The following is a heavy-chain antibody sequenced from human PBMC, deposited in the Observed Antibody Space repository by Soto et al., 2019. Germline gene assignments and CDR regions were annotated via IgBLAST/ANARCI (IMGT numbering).Heavy chain of an antibody. CDR1: GDSVSSNSAA. CDR3: ARDYYGSGSYRSLLYYFDY. Sequence: SPTLSLTCAISGDSVSSNSAAWNWIRQSPSRGLEWLGRTYYRSKWYNDYAVSVKSRITINPGTSKNQFSLQLNSVTPEDTAVYYCARDYYGSGSYRSLLYYFDYWGQGTLLTVSS. CDR2: TYYRSKWYN. V-gene: IGHV6-1*01. J-gene: IGHJ4*02. D-gene: IGHD3-10*01.